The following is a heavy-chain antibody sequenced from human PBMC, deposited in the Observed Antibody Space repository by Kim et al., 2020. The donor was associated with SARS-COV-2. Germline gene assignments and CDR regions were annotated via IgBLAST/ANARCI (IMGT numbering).Heavy chain of an antibody. CDR1: GFTFSSYG. J-gene: IGHJ4*01. CDR2: ISYDGSNK. CDR3: AKPQTGYSSSWYGADY. V-gene: IGHV3-30*18. D-gene: IGHD6-13*01. Sequence: GGSLRLSCAASGFTFSSYGMHWVRQAPGKGLEWVAVISYDGSNKYYADSVKGRFTISRDNSKNTLYLQMNSLRAEDTPVYYCAKPQTGYSSSWYGADYW.